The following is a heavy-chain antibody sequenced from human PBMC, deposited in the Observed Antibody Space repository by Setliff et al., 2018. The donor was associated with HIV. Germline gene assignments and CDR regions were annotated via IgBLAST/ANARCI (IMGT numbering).Heavy chain of an antibody. CDR1: GGAFSRFY. CDR2: INHSGIT. Sequence: PSETLSLTCAVYGGAFSRFYWSWLSQAPEKGLEWIGDINHSGITNYNPSLKSRLSISVDTSKNQFSLNLTSVTAADAAMYFCVSRPGGITRARFDHWGQGTLVTVSS. D-gene: IGHD3-16*01. J-gene: IGHJ4*02. V-gene: IGHV4-34*01. CDR3: VSRPGGITRARFDH.